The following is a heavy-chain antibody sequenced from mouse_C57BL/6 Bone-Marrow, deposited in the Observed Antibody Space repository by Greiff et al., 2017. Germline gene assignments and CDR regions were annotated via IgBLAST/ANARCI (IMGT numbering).Heavy chain of an antibody. CDR3: ARPYGSPSYWYFDV. CDR1: GYTFTSYW. D-gene: IGHD1-1*01. J-gene: IGHJ1*03. Sequence: VQLQQPGAELVRPGSSVKLSCKASGYTFTSYWMDWVKQRPGQGLEWIGNIYPSDSETHYNQKFKDKATLTVDKSSSTAYMQLSSLTSEDSAVYYCARPYGSPSYWYFDVWAQGPRSPSPQ. V-gene: IGHV1-61*01. CDR2: IYPSDSET.